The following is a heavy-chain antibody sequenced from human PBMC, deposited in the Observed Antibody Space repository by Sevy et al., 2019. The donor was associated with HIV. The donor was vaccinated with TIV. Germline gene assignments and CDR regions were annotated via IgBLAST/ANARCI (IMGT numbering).Heavy chain of an antibody. CDR3: ARANSHCSGGSCYPMVFDY. D-gene: IGHD2-15*01. V-gene: IGHV1-2*04. CDR1: GYTFTGYY. J-gene: IGHJ4*02. Sequence: ASVKVSCKASGYTFTGYYMHWVRQAPGQGLEWMGWINPNSGGTNYAQKFQGWVTMTRDTSISTVYMELSRLRSDDTAVYYCARANSHCSGGSCYPMVFDYWGQGTLVTVSS. CDR2: INPNSGGT.